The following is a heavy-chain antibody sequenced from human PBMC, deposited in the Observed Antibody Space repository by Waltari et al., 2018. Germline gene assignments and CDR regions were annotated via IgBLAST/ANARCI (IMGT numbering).Heavy chain of an antibody. J-gene: IGHJ4*02. CDR1: GYTFTGYY. CDR3: ARGGKYYYDSSGYDY. CDR2: ISDYNGNT. V-gene: IGHV1-18*04. Sequence: QVQLVQSGAEVKKPGASVKVSCKASGYTFTGYYMHWVRQAPGQGLEWMGWISDYNGNTNYAQKLQGRVTMTTDTSTSTAYMELRSLRSDDTAVYYCARGGKYYYDSSGYDYWGQGTLVTVSS. D-gene: IGHD3-22*01.